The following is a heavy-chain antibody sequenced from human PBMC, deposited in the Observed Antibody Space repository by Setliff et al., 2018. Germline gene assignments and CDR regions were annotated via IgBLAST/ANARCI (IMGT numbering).Heavy chain of an antibody. CDR2: INTNSGNP. Sequence: GASVKVSCKASGYTITNFALNWVRQAPGQGPEWMGWINTNSGNPTYAQGFTGRFVFSLDTSVSTAYLQISSLKAEDIAIYYCARSSISCYYACNYNYMDVWGKGTTVTVSS. CDR3: ARSSISCYYACNYNYMDV. V-gene: IGHV7-4-1*02. D-gene: IGHD2-2*01. CDR1: GYTITNFA. J-gene: IGHJ6*03.